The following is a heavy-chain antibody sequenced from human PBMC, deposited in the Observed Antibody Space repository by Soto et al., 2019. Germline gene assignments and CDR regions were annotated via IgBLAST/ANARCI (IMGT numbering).Heavy chain of an antibody. Sequence: SETVSLTCTVSGDSINNSTHYWGWIRQPPGRGLEWIGYIYYGGSTYDNPSLKSRVTLSVDTSKNQFSLRLSSVTAADTTVYYCATIRQLLTGSRDPADWAQGTLVTVSS. CDR2: IYYGGST. CDR1: GDSINNSTHY. CDR3: ATIRQLLTGSRDPAD. V-gene: IGHV4-39*01. D-gene: IGHD3-9*01. J-gene: IGHJ4*02.